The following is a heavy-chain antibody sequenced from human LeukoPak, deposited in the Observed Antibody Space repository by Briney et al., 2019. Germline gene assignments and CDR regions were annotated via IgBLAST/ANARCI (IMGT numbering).Heavy chain of an antibody. CDR1: GGTFSSYA. J-gene: IGHJ4*02. V-gene: IGHV1-69*04. CDR2: IIPILGIA. D-gene: IGHD3-10*01. CDR3: ARAVWFGSTLDY. Sequence: SVKVSCKASGGTFSSYAISWVRQAPGQGLEWMGRIIPILGIANYAQKFQGRVTITADKSTSTAYMELSSLRSEDTAVYYCARAVWFGSTLDYWGQGTLVTVSS.